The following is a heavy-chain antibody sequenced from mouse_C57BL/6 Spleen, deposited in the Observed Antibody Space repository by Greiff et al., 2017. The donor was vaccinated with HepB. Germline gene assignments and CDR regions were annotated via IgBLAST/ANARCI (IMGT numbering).Heavy chain of an antibody. CDR3: AREGDYSSYYYAMDY. V-gene: IGHV3-6*01. CDR2: ISYDGSN. CDR1: GYSITSGYY. Sequence: EVKLVESGPGLVKPSQSLSLTCSVTGYSITSGYYWNWIRQFPGNKLEWMGYISYDGSNNYNPSLKNRISITRDTSKNQFFLKLNSVTTEDTATYYCAREGDYSSYYYAMDYWGQGTSVTVSS. J-gene: IGHJ4*01. D-gene: IGHD2-12*01.